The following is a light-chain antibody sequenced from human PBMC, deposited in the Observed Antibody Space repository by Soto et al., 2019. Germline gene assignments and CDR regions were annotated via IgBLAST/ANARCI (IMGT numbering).Light chain of an antibody. V-gene: IGLV2-23*02. CDR3: CSYAGSRWM. Sequence: QSVLTQPASVSGSPGQSITVSCTGSSDDIGNFNLVSWYQQYPGKAPKLILYEVNKRPLGVSDRFSGSKSGNTASLTISGLQAEEEADYHCCSYAGSRWMFGGGTKLTVL. CDR2: EVN. J-gene: IGLJ3*02. CDR1: SDDIGNFNL.